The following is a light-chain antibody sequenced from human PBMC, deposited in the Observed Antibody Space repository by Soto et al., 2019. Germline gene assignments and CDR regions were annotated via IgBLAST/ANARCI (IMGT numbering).Light chain of an antibody. V-gene: IGLV2-11*01. CDR2: DVS. CDR3: CSYAGSYTWV. Sequence: QSALTQPRSVSGSPGQSVTISCTGTSSDVGGYNYVSWYQQHPGKAPQLMIYDVSKRPSGVPDRFSGSKSGSTASLTISGLQAEDETDYYCCSYAGSYTWVFGTGTKLTVL. CDR1: SSDVGGYNY. J-gene: IGLJ1*01.